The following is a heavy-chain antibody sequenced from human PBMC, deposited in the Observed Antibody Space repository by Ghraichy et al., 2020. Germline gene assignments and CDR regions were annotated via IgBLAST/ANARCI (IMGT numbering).Heavy chain of an antibody. Sequence: LSLTCAASGFTVSSNYMTWVRQAPGKGLDWVSVIYSAGSTYYADSVKGRFTISRDNSKNTLYLQMNSLRAEDTAVYYCARVGCRSISCYSRGYYYYYMDVWGKGTTVTVSS. CDR1: GFTVSSNY. V-gene: IGHV3-53*01. J-gene: IGHJ6*03. D-gene: IGHD2-2*01. CDR2: IYSAGST. CDR3: ARVGCRSISCYSRGYYYYYMDV.